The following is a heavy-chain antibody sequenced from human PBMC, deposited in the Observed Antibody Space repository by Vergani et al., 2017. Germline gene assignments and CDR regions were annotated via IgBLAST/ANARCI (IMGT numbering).Heavy chain of an antibody. J-gene: IGHJ6*03. CDR1: GYTFTSYV. Sequence: QVQLVQSGAEVKKPGASVKLSFKASGYTFTSYVISWVRQAPGQGLEWMGWISSYNGNTNYAQKLQGRVTITTDTSTSTAYMELRSLRSDDTAVYYCATGYCSSTSCYSRFYYYYMDVWGKGTTVTVSS. D-gene: IGHD2-2*01. CDR2: ISSYNGNT. V-gene: IGHV1-18*01. CDR3: ATGYCSSTSCYSRFYYYYMDV.